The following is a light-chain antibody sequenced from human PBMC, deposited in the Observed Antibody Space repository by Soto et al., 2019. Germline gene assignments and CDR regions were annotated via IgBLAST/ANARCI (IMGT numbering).Light chain of an antibody. CDR3: MHSTQFPQPLT. Sequence: DLVLTQTPLSLPVTLGQPASISCRSSQSLVNNDGKTYLSWLQQRPGQPPRLLIYKISNRFSGVPDRFSGSGAGTDFTLTISRVGAEDVGVYYCMHSTQFPQPLTVGGGTKVDIK. J-gene: IGKJ4*01. CDR2: KIS. V-gene: IGKV2-24*01. CDR1: QSLVNNDGKTY.